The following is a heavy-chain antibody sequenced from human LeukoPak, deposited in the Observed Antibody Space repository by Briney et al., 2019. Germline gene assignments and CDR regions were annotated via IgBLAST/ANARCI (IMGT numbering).Heavy chain of an antibody. J-gene: IGHJ6*03. D-gene: IGHD3/OR15-3a*01. CDR1: GFTFSSYG. V-gene: IGHV3-21*01. CDR3: ARDPDLDDPYYYYYMDV. Sequence: GGSLRLSCAASGFTFSSYGMNWVRQAPGKGLEWVSSISSSSSHIYYADSVKGRFTISRDNAKNSLYLQMNRLRAEDTAVYYCARDPDLDDPYYYYYMDVWGKGTTVTVSS. CDR2: ISSSSSHI.